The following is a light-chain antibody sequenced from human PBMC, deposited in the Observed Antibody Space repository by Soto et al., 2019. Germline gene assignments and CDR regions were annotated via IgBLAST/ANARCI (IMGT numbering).Light chain of an antibody. CDR2: GAS. J-gene: IGKJ4*01. CDR1: QGITTF. V-gene: IGKV1-17*03. CDR3: QQHDSYLT. Sequence: DIPMTQSPSAVSASVGDTVTVTCRASQGITTFLAWFRQRPGKVPERLIYGASSLQSGVPSRFSGSGSWTDFTLTISSLQPEDFATYYCQQHDSYLTFGGGTKVEIK.